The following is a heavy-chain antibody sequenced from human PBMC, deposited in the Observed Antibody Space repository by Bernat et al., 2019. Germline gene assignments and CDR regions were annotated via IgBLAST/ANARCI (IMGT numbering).Heavy chain of an antibody. J-gene: IGHJ6*03. V-gene: IGHV4-59*08. CDR3: AGGPYYYYYYMDV. Sequence: QVQLQESGPGLVKPSETLSLTCTVSGGSISSYYWSWIRQPPGKGLEWIGYIYYSGSTNYNPSLKSRVTISVDTSKNQFSLKLSSVTAADTAVYYCAGGPYYYYYYMDVWGKGTTVTVSS. CDR2: IYYSGST. CDR1: GGSISSYY.